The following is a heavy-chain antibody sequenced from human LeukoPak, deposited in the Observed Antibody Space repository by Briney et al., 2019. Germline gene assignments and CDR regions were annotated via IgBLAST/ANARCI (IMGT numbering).Heavy chain of an antibody. CDR2: MYPGGSDI. CDR3: ARRTGSYSPFAS. CDR1: GYSFSNYY. D-gene: IGHD2-21*01. J-gene: IGHJ4*02. Sequence: GESLKISCKGSGYSFSNYYIDWVRQMPGKGLEWMRVMYPGGSDIGYSPSFQGQVTISADKSIDTAYLQWSSLKASDSAMYYCARRTGSYSPFASWGQGTLVTVSS. V-gene: IGHV5-51*01.